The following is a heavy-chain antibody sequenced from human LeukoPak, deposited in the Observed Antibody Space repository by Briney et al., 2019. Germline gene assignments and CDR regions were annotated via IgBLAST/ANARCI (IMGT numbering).Heavy chain of an antibody. CDR1: GYTFTSYA. CDR2: INAGNGNT. D-gene: IGHD3-10*01. V-gene: IGHV1-3*01. CDR3: ARGKNYYGSGSYNWFDP. Sequence: ASVKVSCKASGYTFTSYAMHWVRQAPGQRLEWMGWINAGNGNTKYSQKFQGIVTITRDTSASTAYMELSSLRSEDTAVYYCARGKNYYGSGSYNWFDPWGQGTLVTVSS. J-gene: IGHJ5*02.